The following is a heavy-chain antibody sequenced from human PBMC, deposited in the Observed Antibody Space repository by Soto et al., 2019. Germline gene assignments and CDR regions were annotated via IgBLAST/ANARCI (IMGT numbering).Heavy chain of an antibody. CDR1: GGLFSSFA. D-gene: IGHD3-16*01. CDR3: ARGGGPYVWFNEF. V-gene: IGHV1-69*01. J-gene: IGHJ4*02. Sequence: QEQLVQSGAEVKKPGSSVKVSCKDSGGLFSSFAISWVRQAPGQGLEWMGGIIPVFGTTKYAQKFQGRVTITADESTNTAYMELSSLTSDDTAMYYCARGGGPYVWFNEFWGQGTQFTVSS. CDR2: IIPVFGTT.